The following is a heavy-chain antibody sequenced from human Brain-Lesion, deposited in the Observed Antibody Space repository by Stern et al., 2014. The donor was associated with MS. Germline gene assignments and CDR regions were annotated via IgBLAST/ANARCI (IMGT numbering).Heavy chain of an antibody. V-gene: IGHV1-2*02. CDR1: GYIFTGYY. CDR2: INPNTGGT. CDR3: ARDQRGITIFGVVTDYYYLGMDV. Sequence: VQLVESGAEVKKPGGSVRVSCKTSGYIFTGYYIHWVRQAPGQGLEWMAWINPNTGGTKYAQKFQGTVTMSRDTSISTAYVELSSLTSDDTAVYYCARDQRGITIFGVVTDYYYLGMDVWGQGTTVTVSS. D-gene: IGHD3-3*01. J-gene: IGHJ6*02.